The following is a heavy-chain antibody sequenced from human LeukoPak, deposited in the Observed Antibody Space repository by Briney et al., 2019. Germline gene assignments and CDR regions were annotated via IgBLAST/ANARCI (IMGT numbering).Heavy chain of an antibody. V-gene: IGHV3-23*01. D-gene: IGHD4-23*01. CDR2: ISGSGGST. Sequence: PGGSLRLSCAASGFNFSNFGIHWVRQAPGKGLEWVSAISGSGGSTYYADSVKGRFTISRDNSKNTLYLQMNSLRAEDTAVYYCAKDRLPYGGLFDYWGQGTLVTVSS. J-gene: IGHJ4*02. CDR1: GFNFSNFG. CDR3: AKDRLPYGGLFDY.